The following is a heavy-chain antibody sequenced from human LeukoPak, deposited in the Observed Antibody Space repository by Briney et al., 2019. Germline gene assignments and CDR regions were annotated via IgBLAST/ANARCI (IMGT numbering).Heavy chain of an antibody. D-gene: IGHD6-19*01. CDR3: ARVSVAGTEPDY. V-gene: IGHV4-59*01. J-gene: IGHJ4*02. CDR2: IYYSGST. Sequence: SETLSLTCTVAGGSISSYYWTWIRQPPGKGLEWIGYIYYSGSTKYNPSLKSQVTMSVDTSKNQFSLRLTSVTAADTAIYYCARVSVAGTEPDYWGQGTLVTVSS. CDR1: GGSISSYY.